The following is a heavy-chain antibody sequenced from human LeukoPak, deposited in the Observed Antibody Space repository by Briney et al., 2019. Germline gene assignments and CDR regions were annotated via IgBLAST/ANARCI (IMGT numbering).Heavy chain of an antibody. J-gene: IGHJ4*02. Sequence: GGSLRLSCAASGFTFSDYFMTWIRQAPGKGLEWLSYISSSSSYTNHADSVKGRFTISRDNAKNSLYLQMNSLRAEDTAVYYCARGQRLFDYWGQGTLVTVSS. CDR1: GFTFSDYF. CDR2: ISSSSSYT. D-gene: IGHD2-2*01. V-gene: IGHV3-11*05. CDR3: ARGQRLFDY.